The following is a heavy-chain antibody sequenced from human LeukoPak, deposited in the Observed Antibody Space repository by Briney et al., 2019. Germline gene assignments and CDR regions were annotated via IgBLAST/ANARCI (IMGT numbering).Heavy chain of an antibody. CDR3: SYSYGPYYYYYGMDA. Sequence: GSLRLSCAASGFTFSNAWMNWVRQAPGKGLEWVGRIKSKTDGGTTDYAAPVKGRFTISRDDSKNTLYLQMNSLKTEDTAVYYCSYSYGPYYYYYGMDAWGQGTTVTVSS. J-gene: IGHJ6*02. D-gene: IGHD5-18*01. V-gene: IGHV3-15*07. CDR2: IKSKTDGGTT. CDR1: GFTFSNAW.